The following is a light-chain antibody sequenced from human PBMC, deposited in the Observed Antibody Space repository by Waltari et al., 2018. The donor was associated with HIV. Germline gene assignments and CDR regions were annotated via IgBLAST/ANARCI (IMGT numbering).Light chain of an antibody. J-gene: IGLJ2*01. Sequence: QSALTQPASVSGSPGQSITISCTGTSSDVGGYNLVSWYQQHPGKAPKLMIYEVSKRPSGVSNRFSGSKSGNTACLTIAWLQAEDEADYYCCAYAGSTTYVIFGGGTKLTVL. CDR1: SSDVGGYNL. CDR3: CAYAGSTTYVI. CDR2: EVS. V-gene: IGLV2-23*02.